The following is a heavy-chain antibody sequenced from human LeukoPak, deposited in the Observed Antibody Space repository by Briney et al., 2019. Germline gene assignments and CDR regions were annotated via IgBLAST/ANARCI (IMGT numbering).Heavy chain of an antibody. D-gene: IGHD3-22*01. CDR1: GGSFSGYY. J-gene: IGHJ1*01. CDR3: ARGRRRATMIVVTYFQH. CDR2: INHSGST. V-gene: IGHV4-34*01. Sequence: SETLSLTCAVYGGSFSGYYWSWIRQPPGKGLEWIGEINHSGSTNYNPSLKSRVTISVDTSKDQFSLKLSSVTAADTAVYYCARGRRRATMIVVTYFQHWGQGTLVTVSS.